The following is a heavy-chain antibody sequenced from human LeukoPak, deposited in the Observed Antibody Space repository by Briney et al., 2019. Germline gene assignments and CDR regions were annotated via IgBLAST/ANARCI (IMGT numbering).Heavy chain of an antibody. CDR2: ISYDGSNK. CDR1: GXTFSSYG. V-gene: IGHV3-30*18. J-gene: IGHJ4*02. CDR3: AKGFREGGALDY. D-gene: IGHD3-16*01. Sequence: AGGSLRLSWAASGXTFSSYGVHWVRQAPGKGLEWVAVISYDGSNKYYADSVKGRFTISRDNSKNTLYLQMNSLRAEDTAVYYCAKGFREGGALDYWGQGTLVTVSS.